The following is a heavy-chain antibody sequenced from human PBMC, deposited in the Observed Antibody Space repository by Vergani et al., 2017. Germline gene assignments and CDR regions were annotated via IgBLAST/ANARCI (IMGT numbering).Heavy chain of an antibody. Sequence: QVQLQESGPELVKPSQTLSLTCTVSGGSISSGNYYWSWIRQPAGKGLEWIGRIYTSGSTNYNPSLKSRVTISVDTSKNQLSLKLSSVTAADTGVYYCARVARGIGGHFDYWGQGTLVTVSS. J-gene: IGHJ4*02. CDR1: GGSISSGNYY. CDR3: ARVARGIGGHFDY. CDR2: IYTSGST. D-gene: IGHD3-16*01. V-gene: IGHV4-61*02.